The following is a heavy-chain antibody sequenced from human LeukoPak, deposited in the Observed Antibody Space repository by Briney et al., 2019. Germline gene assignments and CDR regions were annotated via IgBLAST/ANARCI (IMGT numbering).Heavy chain of an antibody. CDR2: IYYSGSP. Sequence: SETLSLTCTVSGGSISSYYWSWIRQPPGKGLEWIGYIYYSGSPNYNASLKSRVTISVDTSKNQFSLKLSSVTAADTAVYYCARFSAWGYYYFAYWGQGTLVTVSS. CDR3: ARFSAWGYYYFAY. J-gene: IGHJ4*02. CDR1: GGSISSYY. D-gene: IGHD3-22*01. V-gene: IGHV4-59*01.